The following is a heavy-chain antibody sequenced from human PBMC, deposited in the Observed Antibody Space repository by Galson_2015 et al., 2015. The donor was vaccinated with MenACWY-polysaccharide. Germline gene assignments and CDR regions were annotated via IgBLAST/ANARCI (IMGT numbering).Heavy chain of an antibody. J-gene: IGHJ4*02. Sequence: SVKVSCKASRYTFTGYYIHWVRQAPGQGLEWMGRISPNSGGTNYAQKLQGRVTMTRDTSISTAYMELSRLRSDDTAVYYCARASERSGGSWLGYWGQGTLVTVSS. CDR1: RYTFTGYY. D-gene: IGHD2-15*01. CDR2: ISPNSGGT. CDR3: ARASERSGGSWLGY. V-gene: IGHV1-2*06.